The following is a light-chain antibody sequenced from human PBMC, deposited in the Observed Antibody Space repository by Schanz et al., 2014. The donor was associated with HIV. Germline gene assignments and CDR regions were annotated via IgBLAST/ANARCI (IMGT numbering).Light chain of an antibody. V-gene: IGLV1-47*01. CDR3: ASYTNSATFV. Sequence: QSVLTQPPSASGTPGQRVTISCFGSSSNIGSNYVYWYQQLPGTAPKLLIYRSDQRPSGVPDRFSGSKSGTSASLAISGLRSEDEADYYCASYTNSATFVFGTGTKLTVL. J-gene: IGLJ1*01. CDR1: SSNIGSNY. CDR2: RSD.